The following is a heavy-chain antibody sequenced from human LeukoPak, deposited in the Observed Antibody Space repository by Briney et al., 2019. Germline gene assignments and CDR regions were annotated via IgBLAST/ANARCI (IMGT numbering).Heavy chain of an antibody. CDR1: GGSISSNSYY. Sequence: SETLSLTCTVSGGSISSNSYYWGWIRQSPGKGLEWIGYIYYSGSTNCNPSLKSRVTISVDTSKNQFSLKLSSVTAADTAVYYCARDGVAGADSWGQGTLVTVSS. J-gene: IGHJ4*02. CDR2: IYYSGST. CDR3: ARDGVAGADS. D-gene: IGHD5-24*01. V-gene: IGHV4-61*05.